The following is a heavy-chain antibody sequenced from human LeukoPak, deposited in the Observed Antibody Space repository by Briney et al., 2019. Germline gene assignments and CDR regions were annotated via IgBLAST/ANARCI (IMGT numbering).Heavy chain of an antibody. Sequence: ASVKVSCKASGYTFTSYAMNWVRQAPGQGLEWMGWINPNSGGTNYAQKFQGRVTMTRDTSISTAYMELSRLRSDDTAVYYCARDMNWRPEFPDFGAYDSQDDYWGQGTLVTVSS. CDR3: ARDMNWRPEFPDFGAYDSQDDY. J-gene: IGHJ4*02. CDR2: INPNSGGT. V-gene: IGHV1-2*02. CDR1: GYTFTSYA. D-gene: IGHD3-3*01.